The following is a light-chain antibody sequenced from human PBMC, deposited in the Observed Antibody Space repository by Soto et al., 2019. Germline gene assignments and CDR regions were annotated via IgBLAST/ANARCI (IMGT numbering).Light chain of an antibody. V-gene: IGLV1-40*01. J-gene: IGLJ1*01. CDR1: PTQIGAGYD. CDR3: QSYDRSLSGCYV. Sequence: QSLPAQPPSVFGAPGQRVRISCHGGPTQIGAGYDVHWYQQLPGTTPKLLIYGNGNRPSGVPDRFSGSKSGTSASLAITGLQAEDEADYYCQSYDRSLSGCYVFGTGTKVTVL. CDR2: GNG.